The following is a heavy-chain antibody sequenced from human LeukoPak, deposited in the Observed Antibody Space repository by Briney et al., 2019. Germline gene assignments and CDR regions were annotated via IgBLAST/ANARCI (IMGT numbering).Heavy chain of an antibody. J-gene: IGHJ3*02. CDR3: ARENYDILTGSHTFDI. V-gene: IGHV4-59*01. CDR2: ITYSGST. Sequence: SETLSLTCTVSGGSISNYFWSWIRQPPGKGLEWIGFITYSGSTDHNPSLKSRVTISVDTSKNQFSLKLSSVTAADTAVYYCARENYDILTGSHTFDIWGQGTMVTVSS. CDR1: GGSISNYF. D-gene: IGHD3-9*01.